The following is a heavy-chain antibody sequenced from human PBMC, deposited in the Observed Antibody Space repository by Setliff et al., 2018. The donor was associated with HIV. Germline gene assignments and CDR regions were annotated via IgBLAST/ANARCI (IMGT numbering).Heavy chain of an antibody. CDR1: GGSISNYY. CDR2: IYSSGST. V-gene: IGHV4-4*07. Sequence: SETLSLTCTVSGGSISNYYWSWIRQSAGKGLEWIGRIYSSGSTNYNPSLRGRVTMSVDTSKNHFSLRLSSVTAADTAVYYCARVHASGWNYFDYWGQGTLVTVSS. D-gene: IGHD6-19*01. CDR3: ARVHASGWNYFDY. J-gene: IGHJ4*02.